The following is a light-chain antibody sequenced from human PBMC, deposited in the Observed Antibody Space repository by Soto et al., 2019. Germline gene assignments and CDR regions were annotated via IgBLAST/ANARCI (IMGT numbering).Light chain of an antibody. J-gene: IGKJ4*01. CDR2: DAS. Sequence: EIVLTQSPATLSLSPGERATLSCRASQSVSNYLVWYQQRPGQAPRLLIYDASNRATGIPARFSGSGSGTDFTLTISSLEPEDFAVYYCKQRATWPPLTFGGGTKVEIK. CDR1: QSVSNY. CDR3: KQRATWPPLT. V-gene: IGKV3-11*01.